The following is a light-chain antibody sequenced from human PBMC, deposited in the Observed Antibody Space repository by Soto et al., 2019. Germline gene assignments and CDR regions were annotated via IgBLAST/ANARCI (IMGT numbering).Light chain of an antibody. CDR1: QSRLHSHGYNY. V-gene: IGKV2-28*01. J-gene: IGKJ5*01. CDR2: FGS. CDR3: MQSLQTPTT. Sequence: IVITQFPISLPVTPGEPASISCHSTQSRLHSHGYNYMDWYVQKPGQSPQLLIYFGSSRASGVPDRFSGSGSGTDFTLTISRVEAEDFGVYYCMQSLQTPTTFGQGTRMELK.